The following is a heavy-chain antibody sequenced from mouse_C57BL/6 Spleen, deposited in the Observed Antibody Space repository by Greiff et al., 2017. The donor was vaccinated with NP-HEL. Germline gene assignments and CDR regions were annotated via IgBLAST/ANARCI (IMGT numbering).Heavy chain of an antibody. CDR2: INPNNGGT. J-gene: IGHJ2*01. V-gene: IGHV1-22*01. CDR1: GYTFTDYN. D-gene: IGHD2-2*01. CDR3: ARHGYDVYYFDY. Sequence: VQLQQSGPELVKPGASVKMSCKASGYTFTDYNMHWVKQSHGKSLEWIGYINPNNGGTSYNQKFKGKATLTVNKSSSTAYMELRSLTSEDSAVYYCARHGYDVYYFDYWGQGTTLTVSS.